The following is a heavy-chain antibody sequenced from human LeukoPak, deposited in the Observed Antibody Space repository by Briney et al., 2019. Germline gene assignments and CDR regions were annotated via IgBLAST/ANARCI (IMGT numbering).Heavy chain of an antibody. D-gene: IGHD4-23*01. J-gene: IGHJ4*02. CDR2: INHSGST. V-gene: IGHV4-34*01. Sequence: SETLSLTCAVYGGSFSGYYWSWIRQPPGKGLEWIGEINHSGSTNNNPSLKNRVTISVDTSKSQFSLKLSSVTAADTAVYYCARRVRGYGGTLFDYWGQGTLVTVSS. CDR1: GGSFSGYY. CDR3: ARRVRGYGGTLFDY.